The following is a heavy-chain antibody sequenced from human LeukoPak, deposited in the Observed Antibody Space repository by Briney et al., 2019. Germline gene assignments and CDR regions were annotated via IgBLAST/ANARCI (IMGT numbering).Heavy chain of an antibody. Sequence: TGGSLRLSCAASGFTFSSYGMNWVRQAPDKGLEWVAVISFDGSNKYYADSMKGRFTISRDNSKNTLYLQMNSLRAEDTAVYYCARDPSGNLYFDYWGQGALVTVSS. CDR2: ISFDGSNK. J-gene: IGHJ4*02. D-gene: IGHD6-19*01. CDR1: GFTFSSYG. CDR3: ARDPSGNLYFDY. V-gene: IGHV3-30*03.